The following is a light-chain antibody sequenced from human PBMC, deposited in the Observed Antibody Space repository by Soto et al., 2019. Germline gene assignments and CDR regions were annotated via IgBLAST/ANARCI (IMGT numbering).Light chain of an antibody. CDR1: QSVSSSY. CDR3: QQYGSSPRT. CDR2: GAS. J-gene: IGKJ1*01. V-gene: IGKV3-20*01. Sequence: IVLTKSPAPLSLSPGEIATLSCSASQSVSSSYLAWYQQKPGQAPRLLIYGASSRATGIPDRFSGSGSGTDFTLTISRLEPEDFAVYYCQQYGSSPRTFGQGTKVDIK.